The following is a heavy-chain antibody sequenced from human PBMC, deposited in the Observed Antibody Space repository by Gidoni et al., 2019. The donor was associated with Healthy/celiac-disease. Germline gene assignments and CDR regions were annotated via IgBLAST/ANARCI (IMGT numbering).Heavy chain of an antibody. D-gene: IGHD3-22*01. CDR3: ARDLGLDYYDSSGYYLPYGMDV. CDR1: GFTFRRCC. CDR2: ISSSSSYI. Sequence: EVQLVESGGGLVKPGGSLSPSCSACGFTFRRCCMNWVRQAPGKGLEWVSSISSSSSYIYYADSVKGRFTISRDNAKNSLYLQMNSLRAEDTAVYYCARDLGLDYYDSSGYYLPYGMDVWGQGTTVTVSS. J-gene: IGHJ6*02. V-gene: IGHV3-21*01.